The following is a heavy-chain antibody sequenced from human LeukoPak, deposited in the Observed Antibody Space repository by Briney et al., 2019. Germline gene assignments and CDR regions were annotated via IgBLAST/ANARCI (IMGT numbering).Heavy chain of an antibody. J-gene: IGHJ4*02. Sequence: GGSLRLSCAASGFTFTSYWMHGVRQAPGKGLVWVSRINSDGSSISYADSVKGRFTISRENAKKTLYLQMNSLRAEDTALYYCARESGSGTQIDYWGQGALVTVSS. CDR1: GFTFTSYW. D-gene: IGHD3-10*01. V-gene: IGHV3-74*01. CDR3: ARESGSGTQIDY. CDR2: INSDGSSI.